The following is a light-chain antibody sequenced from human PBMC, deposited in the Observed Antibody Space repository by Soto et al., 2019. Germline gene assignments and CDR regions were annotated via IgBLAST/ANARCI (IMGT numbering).Light chain of an antibody. CDR3: QQYKNWPPLT. V-gene: IGKV3-15*01. CDR2: AAS. CDR1: QSVGRA. Sequence: EIVMSQSPATLSVSPGETATLSGRASQSVGRAVAWYQHKPGQAPRLLIVAASIRATGVPGRFSGGGSGTEFTLTISSLQSEDFAVYYCQQYKNWPPLTFGGGTTVEIK. J-gene: IGKJ4*01.